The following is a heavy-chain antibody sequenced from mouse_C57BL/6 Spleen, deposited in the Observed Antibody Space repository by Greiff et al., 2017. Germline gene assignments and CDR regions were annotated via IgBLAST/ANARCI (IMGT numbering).Heavy chain of an antibody. V-gene: IGHV1-19*01. CDR2: INPYNGGT. CDR3: DLNWGPWYFDV. J-gene: IGHJ1*03. Sequence: EVQLQQSGPVLVKPGASVKMSCKASGYTFTDYYMNWVKQSHGKSLEWIGVINPYNGGTSYNQKFKGKATLTVDKSSSTAYMELNSLTSEAAADYYCDLNWGPWYFDVWGKGTTLTVSS. D-gene: IGHD4-1*02. CDR1: GYTFTDYY.